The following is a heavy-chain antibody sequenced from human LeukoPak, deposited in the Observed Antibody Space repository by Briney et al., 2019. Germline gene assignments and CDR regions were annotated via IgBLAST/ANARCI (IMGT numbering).Heavy chain of an antibody. CDR1: GLTVSSNY. CDR3: ARHRANYYFDY. Sequence: PGGSLTLSCAASGLTVSSNYMSWVRQAPGKGLEWVSVIYSGGSTYYADSVKGRFTISRDNSKNTLYLQMNSLRAEDTAVYYCARHRANYYFDYWGQRTLVTVSS. V-gene: IGHV3-66*04. J-gene: IGHJ4*02. D-gene: IGHD5-24*01. CDR2: IYSGGST.